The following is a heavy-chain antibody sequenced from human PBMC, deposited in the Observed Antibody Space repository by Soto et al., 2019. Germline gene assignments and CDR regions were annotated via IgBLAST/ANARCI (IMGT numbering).Heavy chain of an antibody. CDR3: AKVRYSSSFLHDY. CDR1: GFTFSSYA. Sequence: EVQLLESGGGLVQPGGSLRLSCAASGFTFSSYAMSWVRQAPGKGLEWVSTISGSGGSTYYADSVKGRFTISRDNSKNTLYLQMNSLRAEDTAVYYCAKVRYSSSFLHDYWGQGTLVTVSS. D-gene: IGHD6-6*01. V-gene: IGHV3-23*01. J-gene: IGHJ4*02. CDR2: ISGSGGST.